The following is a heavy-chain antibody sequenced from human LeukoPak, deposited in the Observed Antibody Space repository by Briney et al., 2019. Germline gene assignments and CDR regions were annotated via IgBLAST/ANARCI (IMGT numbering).Heavy chain of an antibody. CDR3: ARARLLNY. J-gene: IGHJ4*02. CDR2: INHSGST. Sequence: SGTLSLTCAVYGGSFSGYYWSWIRQPPGKGLEWIGEINHSGSTNYNPSLKSRVTISVDTSKNQFSLKLSSVTAADTAVYYCARARLLNYWGQGTLVTVSS. V-gene: IGHV4-34*01. CDR1: GGSFSGYY. D-gene: IGHD2-15*01.